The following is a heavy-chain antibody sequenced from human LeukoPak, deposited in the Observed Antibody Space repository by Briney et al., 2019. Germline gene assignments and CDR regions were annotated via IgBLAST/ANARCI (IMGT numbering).Heavy chain of an antibody. CDR3: ARYVSGFDY. D-gene: IGHD3-16*01. CDR2: IYGGGTT. CDR1: GFTVSSSY. V-gene: IGHV3-53*01. J-gene: IGHJ4*02. Sequence: GGSLRLSCAASGFTVSSSYMNWVRQAPGKGLEWVSIIYGGGTTYYADSVKGRFTISRDNSKNTLYLQMNSLRAEDTAVYYCARYVSGFDYWGQGTLVTVSS.